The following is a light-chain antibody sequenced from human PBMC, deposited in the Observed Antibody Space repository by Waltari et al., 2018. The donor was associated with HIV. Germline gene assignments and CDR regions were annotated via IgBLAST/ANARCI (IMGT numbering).Light chain of an antibody. CDR3: QQASRFPLT. J-gene: IGKJ4*01. CDR1: QGIGNW. V-gene: IGKV1D-12*01. Sequence: DIQMTQSPSSVSASVGDSVTITCRASQGIGNWLAWYQKKPGKAPKLLISAASSLQTGVPSRFSGSGYGTDFTLTISSLQPEDFATYYCQQASRFPLTFGGGTKVEIK. CDR2: AAS.